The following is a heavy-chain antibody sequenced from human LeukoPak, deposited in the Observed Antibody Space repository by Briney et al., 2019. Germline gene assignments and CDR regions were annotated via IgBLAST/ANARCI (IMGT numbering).Heavy chain of an antibody. V-gene: IGHV4-59*12. D-gene: IGHD6-13*01. J-gene: IGHJ5*02. CDR2: IYYSGSS. CDR3: ARGIGYSSSWYGWFDP. CDR1: GGSISGYH. Sequence: SETLSLTCNVSGGSISGYHWSWIRQPPGKGLEWLGYIYYSGSSNYNPSLKSRVTISADTSKNQFSLKLSSVTAADTAVYYCARGIGYSSSWYGWFDPWGQGTLVTVSS.